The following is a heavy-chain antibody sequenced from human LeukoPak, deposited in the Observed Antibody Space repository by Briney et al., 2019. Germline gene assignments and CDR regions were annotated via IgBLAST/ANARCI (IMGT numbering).Heavy chain of an antibody. CDR3: ARERGIAYYFDY. CDR1: GFTFSSYS. Sequence: PGGSLRLSCAASGFTFSSYSMNWVRQAPGKGLEWVSSTSSSSSYIYYADSVKGRFTISRDNAKNSLYLQMNSLRAEDTAVCYCARERGIAYYFDYWGQGTLVTVSS. V-gene: IGHV3-21*01. J-gene: IGHJ4*02. CDR2: TSSSSSYI. D-gene: IGHD6-13*01.